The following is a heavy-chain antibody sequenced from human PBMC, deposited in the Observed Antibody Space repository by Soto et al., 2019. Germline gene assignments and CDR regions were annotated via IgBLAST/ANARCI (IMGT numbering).Heavy chain of an antibody. CDR1: GFTFGKYW. V-gene: IGHV3-74*01. Sequence: GGSLRLSCAASGFTFGKYWMHWVRQAPGKGLVWVSRINDYATTINYADSVKGRFTISRDNAKNTLYLQMNSLKVEDTAVYYCTRGGLEPFDFCGHGALVTASS. J-gene: IGHJ4*01. CDR2: INDYATTI. D-gene: IGHD1-1*01. CDR3: TRGGLEPFDF.